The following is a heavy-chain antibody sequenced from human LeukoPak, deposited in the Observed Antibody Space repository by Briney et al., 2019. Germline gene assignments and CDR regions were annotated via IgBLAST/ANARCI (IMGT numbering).Heavy chain of an antibody. CDR2: IHYSGST. V-gene: IGHV4-31*03. J-gene: IGHJ3*02. CDR1: GGSISSGGYF. CDR3: ARDRETSMGGGTFDI. D-gene: IGHD3-10*01. Sequence: KPSQTLSLTCTVSGGSISSGGYFWSWIRQLPGKGLEWIGYIHYSGSTYYYPSLKSRVSMSVDGSKNQFSLKLTSVTAADTAVYYCARDRETSMGGGTFDIWGQGTMVTVSS.